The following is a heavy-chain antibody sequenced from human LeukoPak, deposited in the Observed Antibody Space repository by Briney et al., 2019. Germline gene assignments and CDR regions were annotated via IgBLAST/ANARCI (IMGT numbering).Heavy chain of an antibody. D-gene: IGHD3-10*01. Sequence: TSETLSLTCTVSGGSISSSSYYWGWIRQPPGKGLEWIGSIYYSGSTYYNPSLKSRVTISVDTSKNQFSLKLSSVTAADTAVYYCATTSPNVLLWFGELFYFDYWGQGTLVTVSS. V-gene: IGHV4-39*01. J-gene: IGHJ4*02. CDR1: GGSISSSSYY. CDR3: ATTSPNVLLWFGELFYFDY. CDR2: IYYSGST.